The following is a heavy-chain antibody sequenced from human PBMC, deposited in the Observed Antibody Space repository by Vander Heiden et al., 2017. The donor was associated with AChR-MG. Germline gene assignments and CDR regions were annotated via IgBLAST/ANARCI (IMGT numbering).Heavy chain of an antibody. CDR1: GGSISSGSYY. CDR2: IYTSGST. CDR3: ARALDRGYYDSSGYYSY. V-gene: IGHV4-61*02. D-gene: IGHD3-22*01. Sequence: QVQLQESGPGLVKPSQTLSLTCTVSGGSISSGSYYWSWIRPPAGKGLEWIGRIYTSGSTNYNPSLKSRVTISVDTSKNQFSLKLSSVTAADTAVYYCARALDRGYYDSSGYYSYWGQGTLVTVSS. J-gene: IGHJ4*02.